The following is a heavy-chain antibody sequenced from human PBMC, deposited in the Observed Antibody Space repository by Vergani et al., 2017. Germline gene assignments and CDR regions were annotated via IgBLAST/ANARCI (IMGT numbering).Heavy chain of an antibody. V-gene: IGHV3-21*01. D-gene: IGHD3-22*01. J-gene: IGHJ4*02. CDR3: ARPYYYDSSGYYPDFDY. Sequence: EVQLVESGGGLVKPGGSLRLSCAASGFTFSSYSMNWVRQAPGKGLEWVSSISSSSSYRYYADYVQGRFTISRDNAKYSLYLQMNSLRPEDTAVSYCARPYYYDSSGYYPDFDYWGQGTLVTVSS. CDR1: GFTFSSYS. CDR2: ISSSSSYR.